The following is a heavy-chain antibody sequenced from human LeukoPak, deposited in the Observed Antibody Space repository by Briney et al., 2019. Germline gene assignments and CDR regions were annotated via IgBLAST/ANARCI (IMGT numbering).Heavy chain of an antibody. CDR3: ARLVAATPGYYYYYMDV. CDR2: IYYSGST. CDR1: GGSISSSSYY. J-gene: IGHJ6*03. D-gene: IGHD2-15*01. Sequence: PSETLSLTCTVSGGSISSSSYYWGWIRQPPGKGLEWIGSIYYSGSTYYNPSLKSRVTISVDTSKNQFSLKLSSVTAADTAVYYCARLVAATPGYYYYYMDVWGKGTTVTVSS. V-gene: IGHV4-39*01.